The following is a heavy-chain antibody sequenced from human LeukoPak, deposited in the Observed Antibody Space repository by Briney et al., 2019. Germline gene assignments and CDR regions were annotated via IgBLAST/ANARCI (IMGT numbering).Heavy chain of an antibody. J-gene: IGHJ6*03. CDR1: GYTLTGYY. CDR3: ARALKIFGVVVYYYSYMDV. D-gene: IGHD3-3*01. CDR2: INPNSGGT. Sequence: SSVKVSCTASGYTLTGYYIHSVRQAPGQGREWMGWINPNSGGTNYAQKFQGRVTMTRDTSISTAYMELSRLRSHDTAVYYCARALKIFGVVVYYYSYMDVWGKGTTVTVSS. V-gene: IGHV1-2*02.